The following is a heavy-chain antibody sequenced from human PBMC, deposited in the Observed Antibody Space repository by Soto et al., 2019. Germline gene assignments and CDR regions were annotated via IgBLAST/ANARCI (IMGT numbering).Heavy chain of an antibody. J-gene: IGHJ4*02. Sequence: EVQLVETGGGLIQPGGSLRLSCAASGFTVSSNYMSWVRQAPGKGLEWVSVIYSGGSTYYADSVKGRFTISRDNSKNTLYLQMNSLRAEDTAVYYCARKAASGAPLDYWVQGTLVTVSS. D-gene: IGHD6-13*01. CDR1: GFTVSSNY. CDR2: IYSGGST. V-gene: IGHV3-53*02. CDR3: ARKAASGAPLDY.